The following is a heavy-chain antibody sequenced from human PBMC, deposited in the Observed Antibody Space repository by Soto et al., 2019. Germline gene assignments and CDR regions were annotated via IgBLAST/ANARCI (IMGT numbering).Heavy chain of an antibody. CDR1: GFTFSSYW. J-gene: IGHJ4*02. CDR3: ARVTAGYSYVNY. Sequence: EVQLVESGGGLVQPGGSLRLSCAASGFTFSSYWMLWVRQAPGKGLVWVSRINSDGSTTSYADSVKGRFTISRDNAKNTLYLQMNSLRAEDTAVYYCARVTAGYSYVNYWGQRTLVTVSS. D-gene: IGHD5-18*01. V-gene: IGHV3-74*01. CDR2: INSDGSTT.